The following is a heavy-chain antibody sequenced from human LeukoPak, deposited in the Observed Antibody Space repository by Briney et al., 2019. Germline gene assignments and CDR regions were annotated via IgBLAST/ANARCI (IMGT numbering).Heavy chain of an antibody. V-gene: IGHV4-59*08. CDR1: GGSISSYY. J-gene: IGHJ4*02. D-gene: IGHD5-24*01. CDR3: ARHWFKVDGHNQGFDY. CDR2: IYYSGST. Sequence: SETLSLTCTVSGGSISSYYWSWIRQPPGKGLEWIGYIYYSGSTNYNPSLKSRVTISVDTSKNQFSLKLSSVTAADTAVYYRARHWFKVDGHNQGFDYWGQGTLVTVSS.